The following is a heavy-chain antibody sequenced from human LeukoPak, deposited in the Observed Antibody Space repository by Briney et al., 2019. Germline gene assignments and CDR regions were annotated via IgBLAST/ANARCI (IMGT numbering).Heavy chain of an antibody. CDR1: GFTFSSYA. J-gene: IGHJ3*02. D-gene: IGHD4-17*01. Sequence: PGRSLRLSCAASGFTFSSYAMHWVRQAPGKGLEWVAVISYDGSNKYYADSVKGRFTTSRDNSKNTLYLQMNSLRAEDTAVYYCARDGTNDYGDYGMSPGAFDIWGQGTMVTVSS. CDR2: ISYDGSNK. CDR3: ARDGTNDYGDYGMSPGAFDI. V-gene: IGHV3-30*04.